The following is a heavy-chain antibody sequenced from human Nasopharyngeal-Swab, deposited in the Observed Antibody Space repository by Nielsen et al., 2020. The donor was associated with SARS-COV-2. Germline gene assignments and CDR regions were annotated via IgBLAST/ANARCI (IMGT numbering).Heavy chain of an antibody. V-gene: IGHV4-34*01. Sequence: SATLSLTCAVYGGSFSGYYWSWIRQSPGKGLEWIGQINYSGTTNYNPSLKSRHAISFDTSKSQFSLNLNSVTAADTAVYYCASGARRGRVPFDYWGQGTQVTVSS. D-gene: IGHD3-16*01. CDR1: GGSFSGYY. CDR2: INYSGTT. CDR3: ASGARRGRVPFDY. J-gene: IGHJ4*02.